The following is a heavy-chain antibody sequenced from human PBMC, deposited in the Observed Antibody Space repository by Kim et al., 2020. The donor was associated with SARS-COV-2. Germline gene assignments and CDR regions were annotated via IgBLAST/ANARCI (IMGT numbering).Heavy chain of an antibody. CDR2: SNK. V-gene: IGHV3-33*01. D-gene: IGHD1-26*01. J-gene: IGHJ4*02. Sequence: SNKYYADSVKGRCTSSRDNSKNTLYLQMNSLRAEDTAVYYCARGSGAGDYWGQGTLVTVSS. CDR3: ARGSGAGDY.